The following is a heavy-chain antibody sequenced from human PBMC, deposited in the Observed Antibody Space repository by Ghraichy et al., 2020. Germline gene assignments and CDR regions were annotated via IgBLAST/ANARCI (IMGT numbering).Heavy chain of an antibody. V-gene: IGHV3-30*02. CDR1: GFTFSSYG. Sequence: GGSLRLSCAASGFTFSSYGMHWVRQAPGKGLEWVAFIRYDGSNKYYADSVKGRFTISRDNSKNTLYLQMNSLRAEDTAVYYCAKDFLFGSSGWNDAFDIWGQGTMVTVSS. D-gene: IGHD6-19*01. J-gene: IGHJ3*02. CDR2: IRYDGSNK. CDR3: AKDFLFGSSGWNDAFDI.